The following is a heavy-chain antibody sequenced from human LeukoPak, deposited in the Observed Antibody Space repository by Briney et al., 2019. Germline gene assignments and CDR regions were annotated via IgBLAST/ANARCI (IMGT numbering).Heavy chain of an antibody. Sequence: SETLSLTCTVSGGSISSGSYYWGWIRQPPGKGLEWIGSIYYSGTTYYNPSLKSRVTISVDTSKNQFSLKVSSVTAADTAVYYCARQSGGSRYWGQGTLVTVSS. D-gene: IGHD2-15*01. CDR1: GGSISSGSYY. J-gene: IGHJ4*02. V-gene: IGHV4-39*01. CDR3: ARQSGGSRY. CDR2: IYYSGTT.